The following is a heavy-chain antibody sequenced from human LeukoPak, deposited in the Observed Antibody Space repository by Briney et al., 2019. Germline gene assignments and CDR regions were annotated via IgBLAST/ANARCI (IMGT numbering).Heavy chain of an antibody. CDR2: IVPIFGTA. CDR3: ARMRDDYGLN. V-gene: IGHV1-69*05. Sequence: SVKVSCKASGGTFSSYAISWVREAPGQGLEWMGRIVPIFGTANYAQKFQGRVSITTDESTSTAYMELSSLRSEDTAVYYCARMRDDYGLNWGQGTLVTVSS. CDR1: GGTFSSYA. D-gene: IGHD4-17*01. J-gene: IGHJ4*02.